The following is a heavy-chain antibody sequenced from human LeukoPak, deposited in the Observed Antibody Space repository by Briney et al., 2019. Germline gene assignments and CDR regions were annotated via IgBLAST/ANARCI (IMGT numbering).Heavy chain of an antibody. V-gene: IGHV4-39*02. CDR2: IYYGGIT. CDR3: AREDIVVVPAAISGMNYYYYGMDV. CDR1: GGSISSNPYY. Sequence: SETLSLTCTVSGGSISSNPYYWGWIRQPPGKGLEWIGSIYYGGITYYNPSLKSRLTISVDTSKNQFSLKLTSVTAADTAVYYCAREDIVVVPAAISGMNYYYYGMDVWGQGTTVTVSS. D-gene: IGHD2-2*01. J-gene: IGHJ6*02.